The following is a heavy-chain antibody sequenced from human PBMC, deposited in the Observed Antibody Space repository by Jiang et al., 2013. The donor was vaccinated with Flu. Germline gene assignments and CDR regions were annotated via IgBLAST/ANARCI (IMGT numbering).Heavy chain of an antibody. CDR3: ARNEESGYGDFLYYFDF. CDR2: TYYRSKWYT. J-gene: IGHJ4*02. Sequence: SQTLSLTCAISGDSVSSNSASWNWIRQSPSRGLEWLGRTYYRSKWYTDYAVSVKSRITINPDTSKNQFSLQLNSVTPEDTAVYYCARNEESGYGDFLYYFDFWAREPWSPSPQ. V-gene: IGHV6-1*01. D-gene: IGHD4-17*01. CDR1: GDSVSSNSAS.